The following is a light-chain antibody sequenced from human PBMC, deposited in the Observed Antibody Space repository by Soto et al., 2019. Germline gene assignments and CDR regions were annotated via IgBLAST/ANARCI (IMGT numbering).Light chain of an antibody. CDR3: GTWDTSLRVFYV. J-gene: IGLJ1*01. V-gene: IGLV1-51*01. Sequence: QSVLTQPPSVSAAPGQNVTISRSGNSSNIVNNYVSWYQHLPGTAPRILIYDNYKRPSGIPDRFSGFKSGTSATLGITGLQTGDEADYYCGTWDTSLRVFYVFGSGTKVTVL. CDR2: DNY. CDR1: SSNIVNNY.